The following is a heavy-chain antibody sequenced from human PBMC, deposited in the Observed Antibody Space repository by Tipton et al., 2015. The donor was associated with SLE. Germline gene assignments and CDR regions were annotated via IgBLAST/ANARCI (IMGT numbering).Heavy chain of an antibody. CDR2: IYTSGST. J-gene: IGHJ4*02. D-gene: IGHD6-13*01. CDR3: ARSAGYGSSWAHFDY. V-gene: IGHV4-4*07. Sequence: TLSLTCTVSGGSISSYYWSWIRQPAGKGLEWIGRIYTSGSTNYNPSLKSRVSMSVDTSKNQFSLKLSSVTAADTAVYYCARSAGYGSSWAHFDYWGQGTLVTVSS. CDR1: GGSISSYY.